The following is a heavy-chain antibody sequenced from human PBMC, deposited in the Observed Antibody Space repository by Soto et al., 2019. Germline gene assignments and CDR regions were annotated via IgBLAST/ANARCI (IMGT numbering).Heavy chain of an antibody. Sequence: QVQLVESGGGVVQPGRSLRLSCAASGFTFSSHDMHWVRQAPGKGLAWVAVISYDGSNKYYGDSVKGRFTISRDNSNNTLYLQMNRLRSEDTAVYYCAVDSGGRSRHYYKPFDYWGQGTLVTVSS. CDR3: AVDSGGRSRHYYKPFDY. CDR2: ISYDGSNK. J-gene: IGHJ4*02. V-gene: IGHV3-30*03. CDR1: GFTFSSHD. D-gene: IGHD2-2*01.